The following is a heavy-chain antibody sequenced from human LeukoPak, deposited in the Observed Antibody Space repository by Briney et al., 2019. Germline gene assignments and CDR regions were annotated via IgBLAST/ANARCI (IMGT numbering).Heavy chain of an antibody. V-gene: IGHV4-34*01. CDR3: AGDRNSYGYPEWFDP. CDR1: GGSFSGYY. J-gene: IGHJ5*02. D-gene: IGHD5-18*01. Sequence: SETLSLTCAVYGGSFSGYYWSWIRQPPGKGLEWIGEINHSGSTNYNPSLKSRVTISVDTSKNQFSLKLSSVTAADTAVYYCAGDRNSYGYPEWFDPWGQGTLVTVSS. CDR2: INHSGST.